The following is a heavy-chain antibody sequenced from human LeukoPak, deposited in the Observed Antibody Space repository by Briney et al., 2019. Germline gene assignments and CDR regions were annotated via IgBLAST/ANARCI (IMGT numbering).Heavy chain of an antibody. Sequence: GGSLRLSCAASGFIFSNYAMSWVRQAPGKGLEWVSAIGGSGGNTYYADSVKGRFTISRDNAKNSLYLQMNSLRDEDTALYYCARDSAYAFDIWGQGTKVTVSS. CDR1: GFIFSNYA. CDR3: ARDSAYAFDI. J-gene: IGHJ3*02. V-gene: IGHV3-23*01. CDR2: IGGSGGNT. D-gene: IGHD1-26*01.